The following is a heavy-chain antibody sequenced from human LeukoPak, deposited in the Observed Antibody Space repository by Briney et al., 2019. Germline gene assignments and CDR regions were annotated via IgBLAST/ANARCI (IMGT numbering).Heavy chain of an antibody. CDR2: IIPIFGTA. J-gene: IGHJ4*02. CDR3: ASGPLYCSGSYFFDY. CDR1: GGTFSSYA. Sequence: ASVKVSCKASGGTFSSYAISWVRQAPGQGLEWTGGIIPIFGTANYAQKFQGRVTITTDESTSTAYMELSSLRSEDTAVYYCASGPLYCSGSYFFDYLGQGTLVTVSS. V-gene: IGHV1-69*05. D-gene: IGHD3-10*01.